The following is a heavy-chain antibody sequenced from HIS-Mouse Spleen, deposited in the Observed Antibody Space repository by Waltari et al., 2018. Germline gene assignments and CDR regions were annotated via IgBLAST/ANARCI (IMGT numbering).Heavy chain of an antibody. D-gene: IGHD6-6*01. J-gene: IGHJ4*02. V-gene: IGHV1-2*02. CDR2: INPNSGGT. CDR1: GDTFTGYA. Sequence: QLQLVQSGAEVKTSGASVKVPCKASGDTFTGYAMHWVRQAPGQGLEGMGWINPNSGGTNYARKFQGRVTMTRDTSISTAYMELSRLRSDDTAVYYCARVYSSSWRGFDYWGQGTLVTVSS. CDR3: ARVYSSSWRGFDY.